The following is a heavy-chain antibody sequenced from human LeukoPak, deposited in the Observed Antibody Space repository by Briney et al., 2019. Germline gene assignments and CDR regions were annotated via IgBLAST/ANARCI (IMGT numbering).Heavy chain of an antibody. V-gene: IGHV3-30*02. CDR2: IRYDGSKK. Sequence: PGGSLRLSCGASGFTFSSYGMHWVRQAPGKGLEWVAFIRYDGSKKYYADSVKGRSTISRDNSKNTLYLQMNSLRAEDTAVYYCVKDGGTGTNEFDYWGQGTLVAVSS. J-gene: IGHJ4*02. CDR3: VKDGGTGTNEFDY. D-gene: IGHD1/OR15-1a*01. CDR1: GFTFSSYG.